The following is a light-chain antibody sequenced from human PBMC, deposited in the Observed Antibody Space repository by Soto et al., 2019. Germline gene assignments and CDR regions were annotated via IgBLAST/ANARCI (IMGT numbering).Light chain of an antibody. CDR1: SSDVGDYNY. Sequence: QSVLTQPASVSGSPGQSITISCTGTSSDVGDYNYVSWYQQHPGKAPKLMIYEVSNRPSGVSNRFSGSKSGNTASLTISGLQAEDEADYYCSSYTSSSTPVVFGTGTKLTVL. J-gene: IGLJ1*01. V-gene: IGLV2-14*01. CDR3: SSYTSSSTPVV. CDR2: EVS.